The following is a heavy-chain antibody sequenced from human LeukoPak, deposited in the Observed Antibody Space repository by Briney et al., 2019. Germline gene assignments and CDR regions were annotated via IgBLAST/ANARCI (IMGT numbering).Heavy chain of an antibody. CDR3: ANIRHDAFDI. CDR1: GFTFSSYA. CDR2: ISWNSGSI. D-gene: IGHD3-3*02. V-gene: IGHV3-9*01. Sequence: GGSLRLSCAASGFTFSSYAMHWVRQAPGKGLEWVSGISWNSGSIGYADSVKGRFTISRDNAKNSLYLQMNSLRAEDTALYYCANIRHDAFDIWGQGTMVTVSS. J-gene: IGHJ3*02.